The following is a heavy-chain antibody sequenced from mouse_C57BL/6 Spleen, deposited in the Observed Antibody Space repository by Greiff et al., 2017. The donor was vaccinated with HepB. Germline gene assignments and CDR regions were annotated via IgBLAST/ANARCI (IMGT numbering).Heavy chain of an antibody. CDR3: TRSAITEDYYAMDY. J-gene: IGHJ4*01. CDR1: GYTFTDYE. CDR2: IDPETGGT. Sequence: QVQLKQSGAELVRPGASVTLSCKASGYTFTDYEMHWVKQTPVHGLEWIGAIDPETGGTAYNQKFKGKAILTADKSSSTAYMELRSLTSEDSAVYYCTRSAITEDYYAMDYWGQGTSVTVSS. V-gene: IGHV1-15*01. D-gene: IGHD1-1*01.